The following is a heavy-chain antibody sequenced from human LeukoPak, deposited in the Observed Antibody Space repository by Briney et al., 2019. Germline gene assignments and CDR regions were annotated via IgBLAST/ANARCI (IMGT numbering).Heavy chain of an antibody. CDR1: GGSMSGYF. D-gene: IGHD1-7*01. Sequence: SETLSLTCTVSGGSMSGYFWSWIRQPPGKGLEWIGYIYYSGSTNYNPSLKSRVTISRDTSKNQFSLKLSSVTAADTAVYYCARSYNWNYLYYGMDVWGQGTTVTVSS. J-gene: IGHJ6*02. CDR3: ARSYNWNYLYYGMDV. V-gene: IGHV4-59*08. CDR2: IYYSGST.